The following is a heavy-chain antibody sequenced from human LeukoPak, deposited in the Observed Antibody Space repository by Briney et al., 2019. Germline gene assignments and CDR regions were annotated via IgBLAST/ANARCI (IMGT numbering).Heavy chain of an antibody. D-gene: IGHD3/OR15-3a*01. Sequence: PSETLSLTCTVSGVSISSSNSYWGWIRQPPGRGLEWIGSIYYSGNTYYNASLKSQVSISIDTSKNQFSLRLTSVTAADTAVYYCARQTGSGLFILPGGQGTLVTVSS. V-gene: IGHV4-39*01. CDR1: GVSISSSNSY. J-gene: IGHJ4*02. CDR2: IYYSGNT. CDR3: ARQTGSGLFILP.